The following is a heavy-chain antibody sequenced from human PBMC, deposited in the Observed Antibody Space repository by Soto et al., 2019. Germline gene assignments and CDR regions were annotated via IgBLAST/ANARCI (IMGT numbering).Heavy chain of an antibody. J-gene: IGHJ4*02. D-gene: IGHD3-10*01. Sequence: QVQLVESGGGVVQPGRSLRLSCAASGFTFSSYAMHWVRQAPGKGLEWLAVISYDGSNKYYADSVKGLFTISRDNSKNTLYLQMNSLRAEDTAVYYCARDPMGRYYGSGSYYFDYWGQGTLVTVSS. V-gene: IGHV3-30-3*01. CDR3: ARDPMGRYYGSGSYYFDY. CDR2: ISYDGSNK. CDR1: GFTFSSYA.